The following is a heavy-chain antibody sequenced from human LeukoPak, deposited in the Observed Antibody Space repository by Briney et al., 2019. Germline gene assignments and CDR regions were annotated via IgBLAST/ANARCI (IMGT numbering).Heavy chain of an antibody. Sequence: SVKVSCKASGGTFSSYTISWVRQAPGQGLEWMGRIIPILGIANYAQKFQGRVTITADKSTSTAYMELSSLRSEDTAVYYCAECSSTSCYTGGGFDYWGQETLVTVSS. V-gene: IGHV1-69*02. J-gene: IGHJ4*02. CDR2: IIPILGIA. CDR3: AECSSTSCYTGGGFDY. CDR1: GGTFSSYT. D-gene: IGHD2-2*02.